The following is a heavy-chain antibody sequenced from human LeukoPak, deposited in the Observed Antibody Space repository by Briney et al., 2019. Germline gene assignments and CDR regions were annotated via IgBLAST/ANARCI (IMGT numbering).Heavy chain of an antibody. Sequence: ASVKVSCKASGGTFSSYAISWVRQAPGQGLEWMGWISAYNGNTNYAQKFQGRVTMTRDTSISTAYMELSRLRSDDTAVYYCARGPDLYYYDSSGYIYWGQGTLVTVSS. D-gene: IGHD3-22*01. CDR3: ARGPDLYYYDSSGYIY. CDR1: GGTFSSYA. J-gene: IGHJ4*02. CDR2: ISAYNGNT. V-gene: IGHV1-18*01.